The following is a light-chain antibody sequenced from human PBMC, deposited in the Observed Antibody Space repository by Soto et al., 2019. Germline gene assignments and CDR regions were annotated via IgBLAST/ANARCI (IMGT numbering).Light chain of an antibody. CDR2: GAS. CDR3: QQYNSYSPET. CDR1: ESVSSN. Sequence: EVVMTQSPATLSVSPGERATLSCRASESVSSNLAWYQQRPCQAHRLVIYGASTRATGIPSRFSGSGSGTEFTPTISSLQPDDFATYYGQQYNSYSPETFGQGTKLDIK. J-gene: IGKJ1*01. V-gene: IGKV3-15*01.